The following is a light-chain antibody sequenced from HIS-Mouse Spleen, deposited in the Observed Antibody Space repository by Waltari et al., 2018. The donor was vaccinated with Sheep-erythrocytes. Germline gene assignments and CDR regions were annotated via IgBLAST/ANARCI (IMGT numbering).Light chain of an antibody. J-gene: IGKJ1*01. CDR3: QQFNNYPRT. CDR1: QGISSA. CDR2: DAS. V-gene: IGKV1D-13*01. Sequence: AIQLTQSPSSLSASVGDRVTITCRASQGISSALAWYQQTPGKAPKLLIYDASSLESGVPSRFSGSGSWTEFTLTISSLQPEDFATYYCQQFNNYPRTFGQGTKVEIK.